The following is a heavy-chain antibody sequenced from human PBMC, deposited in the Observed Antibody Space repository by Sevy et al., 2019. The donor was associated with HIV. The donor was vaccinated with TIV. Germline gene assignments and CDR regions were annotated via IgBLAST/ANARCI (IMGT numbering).Heavy chain of an antibody. V-gene: IGHV1-18*01. CDR3: ARGDEFLWFGEFDY. J-gene: IGHJ4*02. Sequence: ASVKVSCKASGYTFTSYGISWVRQAPGQGLEWMGWISAYNGNTNYAQKLQGRVTMTTDTSTSTAYMELRSLRSDDTDVYYCARGDEFLWFGEFDYWGQGTLVTVSS. D-gene: IGHD3-10*01. CDR2: ISAYNGNT. CDR1: GYTFTSYG.